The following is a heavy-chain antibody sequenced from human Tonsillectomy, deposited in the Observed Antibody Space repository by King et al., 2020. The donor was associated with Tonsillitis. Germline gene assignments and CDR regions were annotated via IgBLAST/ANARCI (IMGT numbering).Heavy chain of an antibody. CDR2: ISAYKGNT. CDR3: ARRGYDSSGYSQNGPKHFDY. V-gene: IGHV1-18*04. CDR1: GYTFTSYG. J-gene: IGHJ4*02. Sequence: QLVQSGAEVKKPGASVKVSCKASGYTFTSYGLSWVRQAPGQGLEWMVWISAYKGNTNYAQKLQGRGTMTTDTSTSTAYMELRRLRSDETAVYYCARRGYDSSGYSQNGPKHFDYWGQGTLVTVSS. D-gene: IGHD3-22*01.